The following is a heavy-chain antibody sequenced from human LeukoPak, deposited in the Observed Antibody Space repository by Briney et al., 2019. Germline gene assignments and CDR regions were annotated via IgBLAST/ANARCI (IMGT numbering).Heavy chain of an antibody. Sequence: GASVRVSCKASGYTLTELSMHWVRQAPGKGLEWMAGFYRENGETIYAHKFQGRITITEDTSTDTDYMELSSLRSEDTAVYYCETASRVGATLGYWGQGTLVTVSS. CDR1: GYTLTELS. CDR2: FYRENGET. V-gene: IGHV1-24*01. J-gene: IGHJ4*02. CDR3: ETASRVGATLGY. D-gene: IGHD1-26*01.